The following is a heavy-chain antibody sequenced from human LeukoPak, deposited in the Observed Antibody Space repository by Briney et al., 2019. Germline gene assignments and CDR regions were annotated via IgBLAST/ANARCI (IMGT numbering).Heavy chain of an antibody. CDR2: IYHSGST. CDR1: GYSISSGYY. Sequence: SETLSLTCTVSGYSISSGYYWGWIRQPPGKGLEWIGSIYHSGSTYYNPSLKSRVTISVDTSKNQFSLKLSSVTAADTAVYYCARGLTTEGRYYYYYMDVWGKGTTVTVSS. J-gene: IGHJ6*03. CDR3: ARGLTTEGRYYYYYMDV. V-gene: IGHV4-38-2*02. D-gene: IGHD4-11*01.